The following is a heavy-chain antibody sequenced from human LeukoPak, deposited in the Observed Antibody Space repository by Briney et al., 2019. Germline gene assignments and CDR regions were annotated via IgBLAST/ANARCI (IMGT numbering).Heavy chain of an antibody. J-gene: IGHJ4*02. CDR1: GFTFSSYA. CDR2: ISSSGGGT. V-gene: IGHV3-23*01. D-gene: IGHD2-15*01. Sequence: PGGSLRLSCAASGFTFSSYAMSWVRQAPGNGLEWVSAISSSGGGTYYADSVKGRFTISRDNSKNTLSLQMNSLTAEDTAVYYCAKAPLAYCSGGSCYPLDYWGQGTLVTVSS. CDR3: AKAPLAYCSGGSCYPLDY.